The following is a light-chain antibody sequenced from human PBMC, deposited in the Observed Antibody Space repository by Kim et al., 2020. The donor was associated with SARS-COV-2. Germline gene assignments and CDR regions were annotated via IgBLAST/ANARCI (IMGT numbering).Light chain of an antibody. CDR1: SSDVGSYNY. CDR3: SSFTSSDTYV. CDR2: DVN. Sequence: SITIACTGTSSDVGSYNYVSWYQQHPDKAPKVMIYDVNNRPSGVSNRFSGSKSGNTASLTISGLQAEDEADYYCSSFTSSDTYVFGTGTKVTVL. V-gene: IGLV2-14*03. J-gene: IGLJ1*01.